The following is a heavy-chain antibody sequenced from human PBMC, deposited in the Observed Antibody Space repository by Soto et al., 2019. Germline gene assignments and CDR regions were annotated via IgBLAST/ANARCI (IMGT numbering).Heavy chain of an antibody. Sequence: PSETLSLTCTVSGGSFKSGSYSWSWIRQPPGKGLEWIGYVYHTGRTSYNPSLKSRVSISIDTFKNQFSLNLDSVTAADTAVYFCAMDFAYFDSWGQGTLVTVSS. CDR3: AMDFAYFDS. D-gene: IGHD2-2*03. CDR1: GGSFKSGSYS. V-gene: IGHV4-61*01. J-gene: IGHJ4*02. CDR2: VYHTGRT.